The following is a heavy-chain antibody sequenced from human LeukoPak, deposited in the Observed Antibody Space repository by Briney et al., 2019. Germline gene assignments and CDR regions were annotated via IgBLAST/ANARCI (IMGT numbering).Heavy chain of an antibody. CDR1: GYTLTQLS. V-gene: IGHV1-24*01. CDR2: FDVEDGEI. Sequence: ASVTVSCKVSGYTLTQLSVHWVRQAPGKGLEWMGGFDVEDGEIIYAQKFQGRATMTEDTSTDTAYMELSSLRSEDTAVYYCATNRQIMILGVVIMPAFDIWGQGTMVTVSS. J-gene: IGHJ3*02. CDR3: ATNRQIMILGVVIMPAFDI. D-gene: IGHD3-3*01.